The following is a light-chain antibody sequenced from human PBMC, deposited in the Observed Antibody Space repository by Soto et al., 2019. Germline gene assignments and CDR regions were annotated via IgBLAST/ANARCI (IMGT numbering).Light chain of an antibody. CDR3: LLYYDGPRVWF. J-gene: IGLJ7*01. CDR2: STS. Sequence: QAVVTQEPSLTVSTGGTVTLTCASGTGAVTSGNYPNWFQQKPGQPPRALIYSTSKKQSWTPARFSGSLLGGKAALTLSGVQPEDEAEYYCLLYYDGPRVWFFGGGTQLTV. V-gene: IGLV7-43*01. CDR1: TGAVTSGNY.